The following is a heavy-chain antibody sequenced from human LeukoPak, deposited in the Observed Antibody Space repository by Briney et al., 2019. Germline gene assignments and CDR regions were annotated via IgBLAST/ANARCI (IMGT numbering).Heavy chain of an antibody. V-gene: IGHV1-2*02. J-gene: IGHJ6*03. Sequence: GASVKVSCKASGYTFTGYYMHWVRQAPGQGLEWMGWINPSSGGTNYAQKFHGRVTMTRDTSISTVYMELSSLRSEDTAVYYCARSSGRSPNRDYMDVWGKGTTVTISS. CDR2: INPSSGGT. D-gene: IGHD1-14*01. CDR1: GYTFTGYY. CDR3: ARSSGRSPNRDYMDV.